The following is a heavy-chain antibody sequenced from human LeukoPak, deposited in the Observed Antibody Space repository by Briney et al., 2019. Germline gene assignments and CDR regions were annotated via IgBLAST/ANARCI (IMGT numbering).Heavy chain of an antibody. V-gene: IGHV4-61*02. Sequence: SETLSLTCTVSGHSISSGDNYWSWIRQPAGKGLEWIERIYTSGSTNYNPSLKSRVTISGDTSKNQFSLRLSSVTAADTAVYYCARASYSYDINGWVPFDYWGQGTLVTVSS. CDR1: GHSISSGDNY. CDR3: ARASYSYDINGWVPFDY. D-gene: IGHD3-22*01. CDR2: IYTSGST. J-gene: IGHJ4*02.